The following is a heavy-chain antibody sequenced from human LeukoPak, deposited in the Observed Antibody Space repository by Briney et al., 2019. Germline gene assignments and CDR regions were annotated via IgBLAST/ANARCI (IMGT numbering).Heavy chain of an antibody. CDR1: GGSFSGYY. D-gene: IGHD6-19*01. J-gene: IGHJ5*02. CDR2: INHSGST. Sequence: SETLSLTCAVYGGSFSGYYWSWIRQPPGKGLEWIGEINHSGSTNYNPSLKSRVTISVDTSKNQFSLKLSSVTAADTAVYYCARHGDSSGWPYNWFDPWGQGTLVTVSS. CDR3: ARHGDSSGWPYNWFDP. V-gene: IGHV4-34*01.